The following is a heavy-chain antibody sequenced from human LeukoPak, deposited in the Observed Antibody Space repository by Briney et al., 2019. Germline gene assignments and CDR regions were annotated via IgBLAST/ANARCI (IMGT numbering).Heavy chain of an antibody. J-gene: IGHJ6*04. CDR3: AKSTRAVMAMMDV. D-gene: IGHD3-16*01. CDR1: GVTFSNYS. Sequence: GGSLRLSCAASGVTFSNYSMNWVRQAPGKGLEWVSSISTRSTYIYYADSVKGRFTISRDNAKNSLFLQMNSLRAEDTAVYFCAKSTRAVMAMMDVWGKGTTVTVFS. CDR2: ISTRSTYI. V-gene: IGHV3-21*01.